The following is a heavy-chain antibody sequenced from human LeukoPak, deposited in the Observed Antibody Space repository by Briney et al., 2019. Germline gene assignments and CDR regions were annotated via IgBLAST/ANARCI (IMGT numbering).Heavy chain of an antibody. CDR2: INLSTWGT. CDR3: ARDSASESHAYTFDY. V-gene: IGHV1-2*02. CDR1: GFPFTDFY. D-gene: IGHD5-24*01. Sequence: ASVKVSCKASGFPFTDFYIHGVRQAPGQGLEWMGEINLSTWGTKYVKNLQGRVTMTRDTSITTAYVELSRLTSDDTAMYYCARDSASESHAYTFDYWGQGVLVTVSS. J-gene: IGHJ4*02.